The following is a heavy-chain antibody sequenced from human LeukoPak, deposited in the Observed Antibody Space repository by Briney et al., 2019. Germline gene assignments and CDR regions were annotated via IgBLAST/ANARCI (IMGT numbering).Heavy chain of an antibody. Sequence: SETLSLTCAVYGGSFSGYYWSWIRQPPGKGLEWIGEINHSGSTNYNPSLKSRVTISVDTSKNQFSLKLSSVTAADTAVYYCARSTKITMVQGGSFDYWGQGTLVTVSS. CDR2: INHSGST. CDR3: ARSTKITMVQGGSFDY. D-gene: IGHD3-10*01. V-gene: IGHV4-34*01. J-gene: IGHJ4*02. CDR1: GGSFSGYY.